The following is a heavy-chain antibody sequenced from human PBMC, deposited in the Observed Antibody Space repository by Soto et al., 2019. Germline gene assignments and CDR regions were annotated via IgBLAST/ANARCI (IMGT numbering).Heavy chain of an antibody. V-gene: IGHV4-59*08. CDR2: IYYSGST. D-gene: IGHD2-2*01. CDR1: GGSISSYY. J-gene: IGHJ5*02. CDR3: ARLHGVVVPAPSWFDP. Sequence: SETLSLTCTVSGGSISSYYWSWIRQPPGKGLEWIGYIYYSGSTNYNPSLKSRVTISVDTSKNQFSLKLSSVTAADTAVYYCARLHGVVVPAPSWFDPCGQGTLVTVSS.